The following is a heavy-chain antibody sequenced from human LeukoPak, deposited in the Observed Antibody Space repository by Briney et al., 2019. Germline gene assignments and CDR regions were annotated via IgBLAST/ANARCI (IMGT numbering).Heavy chain of an antibody. J-gene: IGHJ4*02. Sequence: GGSLRLSCAASGFTFSSYGMSWVRQAPGKGLEWVSGISGSGGSTYYADSVKGRFTISRDNSKNTLYLQMNSLRVEDTAVYHCAKDHYSDDTVYATMGSDYWGQGSQVTVSS. D-gene: IGHD3-22*01. CDR3: AKDHYSDDTVYATMGSDY. V-gene: IGHV3-23*01. CDR2: ISGSGGST. CDR1: GFTFSSYG.